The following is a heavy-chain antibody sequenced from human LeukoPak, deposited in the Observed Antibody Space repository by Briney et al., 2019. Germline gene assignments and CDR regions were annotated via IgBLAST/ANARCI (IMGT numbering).Heavy chain of an antibody. Sequence: GGSLRLSCAASGFTFSSFRMTWVRQAPGKGLEWVASISPSSTYIYYGDSLKGRVTVSRENAKSLLFLHMSSLRPDDTTVYYCARDFTGGEYFDSWGQGALVSVSS. CDR1: GFTFSSFR. CDR3: ARDFTGGEYFDS. J-gene: IGHJ4*02. D-gene: IGHD3-16*01. CDR2: ISPSSTYI. V-gene: IGHV3-21*06.